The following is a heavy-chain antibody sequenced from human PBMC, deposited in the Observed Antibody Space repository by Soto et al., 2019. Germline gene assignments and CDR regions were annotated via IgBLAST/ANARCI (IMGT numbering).Heavy chain of an antibody. CDR3: AKEERYSSSWYAFDY. CDR2: ISGSGGST. V-gene: IGHV3-23*01. D-gene: IGHD6-13*01. J-gene: IGHJ4*02. Sequence: GWSLRLSCAASGFTFSSYAMSWVRQAPGKGLEWVSAISGSGGSTYYADSVKGRFTISRDNSKNTLYLQMNSLRAEDTAVYYCAKEERYSSSWYAFDYWGQGTLVTVSS. CDR1: GFTFSSYA.